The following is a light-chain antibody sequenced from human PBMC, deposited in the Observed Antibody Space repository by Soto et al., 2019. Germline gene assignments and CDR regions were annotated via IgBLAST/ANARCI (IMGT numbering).Light chain of an antibody. V-gene: IGKV3-20*01. CDR2: GAS. CDR1: QTVSSRD. J-gene: IGKJ1*01. Sequence: EILVTQSPGTLSLSPGERATLSCRSSQTVSSRDLAWFQNKPGQAPRILIYGASSRDTGIPDRFSGSGSGTDFTHTISRLDPEDLAVYYCQQYGSLLWTFGQGTKVEIK. CDR3: QQYGSLLWT.